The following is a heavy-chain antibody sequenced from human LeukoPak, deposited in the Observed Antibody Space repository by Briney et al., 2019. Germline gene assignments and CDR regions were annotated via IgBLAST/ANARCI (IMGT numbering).Heavy chain of an antibody. V-gene: IGHV3-21*01. CDR3: GRAFPPLRTSSAGDL. J-gene: IGHJ1*01. CDR2: ISGRSSHI. CDR1: GFSFSDYD. D-gene: IGHD3-16*01. Sequence: PGGSLRLSCSASGFSFSDYDMNWVRQAPGKGLEWVSAISGRSSHIYYGESVKGRFTISKDNAKNSLYLQMDSLGVEDTAVYYCGRAFPPLRTSSAGDLWGQGTLVIVSS.